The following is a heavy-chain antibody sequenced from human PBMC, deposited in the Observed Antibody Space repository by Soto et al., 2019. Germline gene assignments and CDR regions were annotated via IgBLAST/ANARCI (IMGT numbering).Heavy chain of an antibody. CDR1: GDSVSSNSAA. V-gene: IGHV6-1*01. Sequence: KQSPTLSLTCAISGDSVSSNSAAWNWIRQSPSRGLEWLGRTYYRSKWYNDYAVSVKSRITINPDTSKNQFSLQLNSVTPEDTAVYYCARSTLRVIAAAGTVTPSDWFDPWGQGTLVTVSS. CDR3: ARSTLRVIAAAGTVTPSDWFDP. D-gene: IGHD6-13*01. CDR2: TYYRSKWYN. J-gene: IGHJ5*02.